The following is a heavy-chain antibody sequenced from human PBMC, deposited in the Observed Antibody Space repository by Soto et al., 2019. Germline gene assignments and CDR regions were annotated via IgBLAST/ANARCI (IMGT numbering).Heavy chain of an antibody. CDR2: ISRDGSSK. CDR3: ARSRNGAVPDSINF. Sequence: HPGGSLRLSCAASGFTFSRYAMHWVRQAPGEGLEWVAVISRDGSSKYYGDSVKGRCTVSRDNSNNTLYLSMTSLRPDDTAVFYCARSRNGAVPDSINFWGQGTLVTVSS. D-gene: IGHD2-8*01. J-gene: IGHJ4*02. CDR1: GFTFSRYA. V-gene: IGHV3-30-3*01.